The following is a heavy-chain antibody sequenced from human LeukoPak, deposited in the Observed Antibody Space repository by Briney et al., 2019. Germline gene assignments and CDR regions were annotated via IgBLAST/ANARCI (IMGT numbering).Heavy chain of an antibody. V-gene: IGHV4-59*08. CDR2: IYYTGST. Sequence: PSETLSLTCTVSGGSISSYYWSWIRQPPGKGLEWIGYIYYTGSTNYNPSLKSRVTISVDTSKNQFSLNLSSVTAADTAVYYCARRPLFGVVPWGKDVWGQGTTVTVSS. J-gene: IGHJ6*02. CDR1: GGSISSYY. CDR3: ARRPLFGVVPWGKDV. D-gene: IGHD3-3*01.